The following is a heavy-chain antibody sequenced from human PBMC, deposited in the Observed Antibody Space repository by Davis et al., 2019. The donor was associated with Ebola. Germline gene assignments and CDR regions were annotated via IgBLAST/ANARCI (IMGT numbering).Heavy chain of an antibody. CDR2: IFPGDSYA. D-gene: IGHD3-16*01. Sequence: GESLKISCTGSGYSFTNYWIGWVRHLPGKPLDCIGFIFPGDSYANYIQPFQCQVTFSVDKSITTAYLHWNSLKASDTAMYYCARQGGGNGRLASFDYWGRGTLVTVSS. CDR3: ARQGGGNGRLASFDY. CDR1: GYSFTNYW. V-gene: IGHV5-51*01. J-gene: IGHJ4*02.